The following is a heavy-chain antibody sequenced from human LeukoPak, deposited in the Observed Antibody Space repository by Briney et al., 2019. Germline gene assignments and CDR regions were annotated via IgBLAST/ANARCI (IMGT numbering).Heavy chain of an antibody. D-gene: IGHD3-22*01. CDR2: ISSSSSYI. J-gene: IGHJ3*02. CDR3: ARDLAHVRRVTMIVVVPNAFDI. CDR1: GFTFSSYE. Sequence: PGGSLRLSCAASGFTFSSYEMNWVRQAPGKGLEWVSSISSSSSYIYYADSVKGRFTISRDNAKNSLYLQMNSLRAEDTAVYYCARDLAHVRRVTMIVVVPNAFDIWGQGTMVTVSS. V-gene: IGHV3-21*01.